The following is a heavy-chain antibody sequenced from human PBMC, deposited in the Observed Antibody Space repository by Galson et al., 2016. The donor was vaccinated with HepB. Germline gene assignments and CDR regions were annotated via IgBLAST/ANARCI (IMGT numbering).Heavy chain of an antibody. J-gene: IGHJ6*02. CDR3: SRGGGMYYSMDV. CDR1: GFPFGSYA. V-gene: IGHV3-23*01. D-gene: IGHD3-16*01. CDR2: IGNNAKT. Sequence: SLRLSCAASGFPFGSYAMSWVRQTPGKGLEWVSAIGNNAKTYYADSVLGRFSISRDNFKNTLYLQMNRLRVEDTALYFCSRGGGMYYSMDVWGQGTAVTV.